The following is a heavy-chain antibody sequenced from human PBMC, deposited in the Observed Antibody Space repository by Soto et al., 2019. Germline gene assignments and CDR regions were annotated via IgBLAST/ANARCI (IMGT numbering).Heavy chain of an antibody. CDR2: IDWDDDK. J-gene: IGHJ3*02. CDR1: GFSLSTSGMC. CDR3: ARNYYDGSGYSIDALDI. V-gene: IGHV2-70*01. D-gene: IGHD3-22*01. Sequence: GPTLVNPTQRLTLTCTFSGFSLSTSGMCVSWIRQSPGKALEWLALIDWDDDKFYSASLKTRLTISKDTSKNQVVLTMTNMDPVDTATYYCARNYYDGSGYSIDALDIWCQGTLVTVS.